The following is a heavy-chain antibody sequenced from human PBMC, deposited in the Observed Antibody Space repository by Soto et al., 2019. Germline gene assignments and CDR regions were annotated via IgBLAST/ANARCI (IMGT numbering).Heavy chain of an antibody. CDR2: IIPIFGTA. D-gene: IGHD3-3*01. CDR1: GGTFSSYA. J-gene: IGHJ6*02. V-gene: IGHV1-69*13. Sequence: ASVKVSCKASGGTFSSYAISWVRQAPGQGLEWMGGIIPIFGTANYAQKFQGRVTITADESTSTAYMELSSLRSEDTAVYYCARGYYDFWSGYYSYYYYGMDVWGQGTTVTVSS. CDR3: ARGYYDFWSGYYSYYYYGMDV.